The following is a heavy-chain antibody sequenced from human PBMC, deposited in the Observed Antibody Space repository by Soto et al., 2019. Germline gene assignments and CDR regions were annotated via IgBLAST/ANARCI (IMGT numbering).Heavy chain of an antibody. J-gene: IGHJ3*02. CDR2: MNPNSGNT. V-gene: IGHV1-8*01. Sequence: ASVKVSCKASGYTFTSYDINWVRQATGQGLEWMGWMNPNSGNTGYAQKFQGRVTMTRNTSISTAYMELSSLRSEDTAVYYCALGYYDFWSGYYSGAFDIWGQGTMVTVSS. CDR3: ALGYYDFWSGYYSGAFDI. D-gene: IGHD3-3*01. CDR1: GYTFTSYD.